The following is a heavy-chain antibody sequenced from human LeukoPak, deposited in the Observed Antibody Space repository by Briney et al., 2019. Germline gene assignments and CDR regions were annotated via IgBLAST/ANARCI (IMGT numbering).Heavy chain of an antibody. V-gene: IGHV4-59*01. CDR3: ARGVTIIVSGYMDV. CDR1: GGSISSYY. Sequence: PSETLSLTCTVSGGSISSYYWSWIRQPPGKGLEWIGYIYYSGSTNYNPSLKSRVTISVDTSKNQFSLKLSSLTAADTAVYYCARGVTIIVSGYMDVWGKGTTVTVSS. J-gene: IGHJ6*03. D-gene: IGHD3-22*01. CDR2: IYYSGST.